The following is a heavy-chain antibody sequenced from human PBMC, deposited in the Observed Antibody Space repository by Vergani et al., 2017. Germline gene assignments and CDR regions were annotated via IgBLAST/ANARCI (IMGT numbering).Heavy chain of an antibody. Sequence: QVQLVQSGAEVKKPGSSVKVSCKASGGTFSSYTISWVRQAPGQGLEWMGRIIPILGIANYAQKFQGRVTNTADKSTSTAYMELSSLSSEDTAVYYCAREHTYYYDSWGQGTLVTVSS. J-gene: IGHJ4*02. CDR1: GGTFSSYT. CDR2: IIPILGIA. CDR3: AREHTYYYDS. D-gene: IGHD3-22*01. V-gene: IGHV1-69*08.